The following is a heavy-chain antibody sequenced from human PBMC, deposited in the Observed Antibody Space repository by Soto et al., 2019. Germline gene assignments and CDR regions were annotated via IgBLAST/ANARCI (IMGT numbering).Heavy chain of an antibody. CDR2: IGTAGDT. CDR3: ARRTSFDWLTQYYFDY. V-gene: IGHV3-13*01. D-gene: IGHD3-9*01. Sequence: GGSLRLSCAASGFTFSSYDMHWVRQATGKGLEWVSAIGTAGDTYYPGSVKGRFTISRENAKNSLYLQMNSLRAEDTAVYYCARRTSFDWLTQYYFDYWGQGTLVTVSS. CDR1: GFTFSSYD. J-gene: IGHJ4*02.